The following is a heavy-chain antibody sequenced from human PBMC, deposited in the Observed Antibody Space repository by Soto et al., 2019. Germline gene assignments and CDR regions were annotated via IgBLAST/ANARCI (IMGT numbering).Heavy chain of an antibody. V-gene: IGHV1-18*01. J-gene: IGHJ4*02. Sequence: VASVKVSCKASGYTFTSYGISWVRQAPGQGLEWMGWISAYNGNTNYAQKLQGRVTMTTDTSTSTAYMELRSLRSDDTAVYYCEWPCYYYYDSSGYFVYWGQGTLVTVSS. CDR3: EWPCYYYYDSSGYFVY. D-gene: IGHD3-22*01. CDR1: GYTFTSYG. CDR2: ISAYNGNT.